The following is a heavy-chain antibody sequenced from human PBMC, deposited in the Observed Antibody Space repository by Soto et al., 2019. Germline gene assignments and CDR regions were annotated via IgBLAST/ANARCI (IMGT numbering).Heavy chain of an antibody. V-gene: IGHV3-15*01. J-gene: IGHJ5*02. D-gene: IGHD3-10*01. CDR2: IKSKTDGGTT. CDR1: GFTFSNAW. Sequence: GGSLRLSCAASGFTFSNAWMSWVRQAPGKGLEWVGRIKSKTDGGTTDYAAPVKGRFTISRDDSKNTLYLQMNSLKTEDTAVYYCTTEGSGRGFTYYGSGSYYNWFDPWGQGTLVTVSS. CDR3: TTEGSGRGFTYYGSGSYYNWFDP.